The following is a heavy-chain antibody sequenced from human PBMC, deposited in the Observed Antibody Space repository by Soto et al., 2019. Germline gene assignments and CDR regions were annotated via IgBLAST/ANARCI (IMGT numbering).Heavy chain of an antibody. J-gene: IGHJ6*03. CDR3: ARAGDCSGGSCYSGDDYYYMDV. CDR2: IIPILGIA. Sequence: QVQLVQSGAEVKKPGSSVKVSCKASGGTFSSYTISWVRQAPGQGLEWMGRIIPILGIANSAQKFQGRVTITADKSTSTAYMELSSLRSEDTAVYYCARAGDCSGGSCYSGDDYYYMDVWGKGTTVTVSS. V-gene: IGHV1-69*02. D-gene: IGHD2-15*01. CDR1: GGTFSSYT.